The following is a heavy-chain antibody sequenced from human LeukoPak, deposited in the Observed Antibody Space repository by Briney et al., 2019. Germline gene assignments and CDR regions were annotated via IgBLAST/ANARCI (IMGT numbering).Heavy chain of an antibody. J-gene: IGHJ4*02. D-gene: IGHD5-18*01. CDR2: IKGGGSHT. CDR1: GFTFSNYW. CDR3: AREDGYGFGY. Sequence: GGSLRLSCAASGFTFSNYWMHWVRQAPGKGLVWVSRIKGGGSHTIYADSVKGRFTISRDNAKNTLYLQMKSLRAEDTAVYYCAREDGYGFGYWGQGTLVTVSS. V-gene: IGHV3-74*01.